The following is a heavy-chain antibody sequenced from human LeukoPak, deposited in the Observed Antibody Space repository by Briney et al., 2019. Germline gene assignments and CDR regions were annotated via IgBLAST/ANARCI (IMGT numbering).Heavy chain of an antibody. V-gene: IGHV4-4*07. CDR1: GDSISSYF. D-gene: IGHD5-24*01. CDR3: ARQDGYNSKPFDY. CDR2: IYITGST. J-gene: IGHJ4*02. Sequence: PSETLSLTCTASGDSISSYFWSWIRQPAGKGLEWIGRIYITGSTNYNPSLNSRVTMSVDTSKNQFSLKLSSVTAADTAVYYCARQDGYNSKPFDYWGQGTLVTVSS.